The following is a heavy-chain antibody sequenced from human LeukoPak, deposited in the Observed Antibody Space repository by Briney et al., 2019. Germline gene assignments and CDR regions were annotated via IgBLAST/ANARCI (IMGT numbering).Heavy chain of an antibody. CDR1: GYSISSGYY. J-gene: IGHJ3*01. V-gene: IGHV4-38-2*02. CDR2: IYNTGSA. Sequence: SETLSLTCSVSGYSISSGYYWGWIRQAPGKGLEWIGSIYNTGSAYYSPSLKSRVTISLDTSNNQFSLKMNSVTAADTAVYYCVRDGGFGSGIGTAFDVWGQGTMVTVSS. D-gene: IGHD3-10*01. CDR3: VRDGGFGSGIGTAFDV.